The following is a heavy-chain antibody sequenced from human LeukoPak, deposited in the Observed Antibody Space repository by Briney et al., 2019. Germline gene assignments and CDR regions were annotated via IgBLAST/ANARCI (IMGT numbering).Heavy chain of an antibody. CDR1: GFTISSYW. D-gene: IGHD6-13*01. CDR2: IKQDGSEK. Sequence: GGSLRLSCAASGFTISSYWMSWVRQAPGKGLEWVANIKQDGSEKYYVDPVKGRFTISRDNAKNSLYLQMNSLRAEDTAVYYCARVRQRLVAYGMDVWGQGTTVTVSS. CDR3: ARVRQRLVAYGMDV. V-gene: IGHV3-7*02. J-gene: IGHJ6*02.